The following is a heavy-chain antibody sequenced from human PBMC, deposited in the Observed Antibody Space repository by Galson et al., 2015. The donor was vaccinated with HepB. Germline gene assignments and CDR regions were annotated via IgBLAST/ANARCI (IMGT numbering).Heavy chain of an antibody. Sequence: SLRLSCAASGFTFGNYWMSWVRQAPGKGLEWVANINQDGSEKNYGDSVKGRLTISRENAKNSLYLQMSSLRAEDTALYYCAKGGIQLRLQVYYFDFWGQGTLVTVSS. CDR2: INQDGSEK. CDR1: GFTFGNYW. D-gene: IGHD5-18*01. J-gene: IGHJ4*02. V-gene: IGHV3-7*03. CDR3: AKGGIQLRLQVYYFDF.